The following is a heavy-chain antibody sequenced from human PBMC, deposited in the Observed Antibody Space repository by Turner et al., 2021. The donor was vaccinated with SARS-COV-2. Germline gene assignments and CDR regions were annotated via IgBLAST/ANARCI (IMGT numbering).Heavy chain of an antibody. CDR3: AREGHTAMGVFFDY. V-gene: IGHV3-73*02. CDR2: IRSKANNYAT. Sequence: EVQLVESGGGLVQPGGSLKLPCAASGFTFSGSAMHWVRQASGKGLEWVGRIRSKANNYATAYAASVKGRFTISRDDSKNTAYLQMNSLKTEDTAVYYCAREGHTAMGVFFDYWGQGTLVTVSS. CDR1: GFTFSGSA. J-gene: IGHJ4*02. D-gene: IGHD5-18*01.